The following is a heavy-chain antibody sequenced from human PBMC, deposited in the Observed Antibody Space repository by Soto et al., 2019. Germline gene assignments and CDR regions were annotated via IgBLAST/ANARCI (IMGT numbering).Heavy chain of an antibody. Sequence: QVQLVESGGGVVQPGRSLRLSCAASGFTFSSYGMHWVRQAPGKGLEWVAVISYDGSNKYYADSVKGRFTISRDNSKNTLYLQMNSLRAEDTAVYYCAKEGRIAAAAYFYYWGQGTLVTVSS. V-gene: IGHV3-30*18. D-gene: IGHD6-13*01. CDR1: GFTFSSYG. J-gene: IGHJ4*02. CDR2: ISYDGSNK. CDR3: AKEGRIAAAAYFYY.